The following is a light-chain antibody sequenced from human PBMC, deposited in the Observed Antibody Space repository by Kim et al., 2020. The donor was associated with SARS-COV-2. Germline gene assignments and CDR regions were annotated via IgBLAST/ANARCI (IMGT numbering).Light chain of an antibody. Sequence: SSELTQDPAVSVALGQTVRITCQGDSLRTYYTTWFQQKPGQAPIVVSYGKNNRPSGIPDRFSGSSSGNTASLTITATQAGDEADYYCNSRDNNDNVLFGGGTQLAVL. CDR2: GKN. CDR3: NSRDNNDNVL. J-gene: IGLJ2*01. V-gene: IGLV3-19*01. CDR1: SLRTYY.